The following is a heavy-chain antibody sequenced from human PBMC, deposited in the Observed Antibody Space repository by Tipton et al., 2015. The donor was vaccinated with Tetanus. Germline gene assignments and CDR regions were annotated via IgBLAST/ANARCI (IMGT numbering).Heavy chain of an antibody. Sequence: TLSLTCSVSGGSINSTDDYWSWVRQPPGKGLEWIGYIYYSGSAYYKPSLKSRAAISVDASKNQFSLRLRSVTAADTGVYYCARAQRWLPSCYAMDVGGQGSTVTVSS. J-gene: IGHJ6*02. CDR3: ARAQRWLPSCYAMDV. D-gene: IGHD4-23*01. V-gene: IGHV4-30-4*01. CDR2: IYYSGSA. CDR1: GGSINSTDDY.